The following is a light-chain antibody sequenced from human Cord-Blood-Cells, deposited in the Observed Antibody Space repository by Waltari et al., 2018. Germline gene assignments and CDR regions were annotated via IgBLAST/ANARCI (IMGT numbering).Light chain of an antibody. CDR1: QSISIW. V-gene: IGKV1-5*01. J-gene: IGKJ1*01. Sequence: DIQMTQSPSTLSASVGDRVTITCRASQSISIWLAWYQQKPGKAPKLLIYDAFSLESGVPSRFGDSGSGTEFTLTISSLQPDDCATYYCQQYNSDSWTFGQGTKVEIK. CDR3: QQYNSDSWT. CDR2: DAF.